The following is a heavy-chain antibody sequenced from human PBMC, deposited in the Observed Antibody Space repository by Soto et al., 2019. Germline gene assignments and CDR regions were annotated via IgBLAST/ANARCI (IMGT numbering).Heavy chain of an antibody. D-gene: IGHD3-16*01. Sequence: GESLKISCKGSGYSFTSYWIGWVRQMPGKGLEWMGIIYPGDSDTRYSPSFQGQVTISADKSISTAYLQWSSLKASDTAMYYCSRYXLELYAWGSYSTNYCYYGMDVWGQGTTVTVSS. J-gene: IGHJ6*02. V-gene: IGHV5-51*01. CDR2: IYPGDSDT. CDR1: GYSFTSYW. CDR3: SRYXLELYAWGSYSTNYCYYGMDV.